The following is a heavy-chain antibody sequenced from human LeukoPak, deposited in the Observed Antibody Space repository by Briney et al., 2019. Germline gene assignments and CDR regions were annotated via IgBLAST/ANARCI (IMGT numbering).Heavy chain of an antibody. Sequence: SVKVSCKASGGTFSSYAISWVRQAPGQGLEWMGGIIPIFGTANYAQKFQGRVTITADESTSTAYMELSSLRSEDTAVYYCARDRGSGYCSSTSCRANYNWFDPWGQGTLVTVSS. V-gene: IGHV1-69*13. D-gene: IGHD2-2*01. CDR3: ARDRGSGYCSSTSCRANYNWFDP. J-gene: IGHJ5*02. CDR2: IIPIFGTA. CDR1: GGTFSSYA.